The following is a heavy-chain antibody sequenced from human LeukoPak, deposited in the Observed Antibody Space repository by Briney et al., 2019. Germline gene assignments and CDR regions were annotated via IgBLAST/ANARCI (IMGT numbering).Heavy chain of an antibody. CDR2: INPNSGGT. V-gene: IGHV1-2*02. CDR1: GYTFTGYY. Sequence: GASVKVSCKTSGYTFTGYYMHWVRQAPGQGLEWMGWINPNSGGTNYAQKFQGRVTMTRDTSISTAYMELSRLRSDDTAVYYCAREKPTLSDTGSGMLYYFDYWGQGTLVTVSS. D-gene: IGHD3-10*01. CDR3: AREKPTLSDTGSGMLYYFDY. J-gene: IGHJ4*02.